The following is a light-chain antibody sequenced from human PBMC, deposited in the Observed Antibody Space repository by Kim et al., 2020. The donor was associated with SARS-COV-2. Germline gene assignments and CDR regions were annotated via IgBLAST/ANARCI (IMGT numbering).Light chain of an antibody. J-gene: IGKJ2*01. CDR2: GAS. Sequence: SVSPGESATLSCRASQSVSSNLAWYQQKPGQAPRLLISGASTRATDIPARFSGSGSGTEFSLTITSLQSEDFAVYYCQQFNNWPYTFGQGTKLEI. CDR1: QSVSSN. V-gene: IGKV3-15*01. CDR3: QQFNNWPYT.